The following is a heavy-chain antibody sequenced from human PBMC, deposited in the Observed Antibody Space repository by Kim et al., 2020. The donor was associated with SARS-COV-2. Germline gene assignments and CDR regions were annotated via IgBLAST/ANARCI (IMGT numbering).Heavy chain of an antibody. CDR3: VKASSSWYYRNSDFDY. D-gene: IGHD6-13*01. Sequence: GGSLRLSCSASGFTFSSYAMHWVRQAPGKGLEYVSAISSNGGSTYYADSVKGRFTISRDNSKNTLYLQMSSLRAEDTAVYYCVKASSSWYYRNSDFDYWGQGTLITDSS. J-gene: IGHJ4*02. V-gene: IGHV3-64D*09. CDR1: GFTFSSYA. CDR2: ISSNGGST.